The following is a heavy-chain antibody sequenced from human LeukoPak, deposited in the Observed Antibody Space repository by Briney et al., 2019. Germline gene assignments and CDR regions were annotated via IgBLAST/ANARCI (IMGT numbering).Heavy chain of an antibody. CDR1: GFTFSSYW. D-gene: IGHD6-13*01. CDR2: IKQDGSEK. CDR3: AKDERVLYGSSWQRSGAFDI. Sequence: PGGSLRLSCAASGFTFSSYWMSWVRQAPGKGLEWVANIKQDGSEKYYVDSVKGRFTISRDNSKNTLYLQMNSLRAEDTAVYYCAKDERVLYGSSWQRSGAFDIWGQGTMVTVSS. V-gene: IGHV3-7*03. J-gene: IGHJ3*02.